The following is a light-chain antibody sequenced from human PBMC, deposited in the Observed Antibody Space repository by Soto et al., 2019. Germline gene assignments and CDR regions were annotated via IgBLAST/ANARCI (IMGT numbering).Light chain of an antibody. CDR2: WAS. V-gene: IGKV4-1*01. Sequence: DIVMTQSPDSLAVSLGERATINCKSSQSVLYSSNNKNYLAWYQQKPGQPPKLLFYWASTRGSGVPDRFSGSGSGTDFTLTISSLRAEDVAVYYCQQYYSSPRTFGQGTKLEIK. J-gene: IGKJ2*01. CDR3: QQYYSSPRT. CDR1: QSVLYSSNNKNY.